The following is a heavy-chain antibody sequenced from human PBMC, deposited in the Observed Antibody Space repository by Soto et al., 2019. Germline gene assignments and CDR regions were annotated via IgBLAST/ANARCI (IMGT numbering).Heavy chain of an antibody. Sequence: SETPSLXCAVSGGSISSRSYYWGWIRQPPGKGLEWIGSIYYSGSTYYNPSLRSRVTISVDTSKNQFSLKLSSVTAADTAVYYCARLYVGGGIVQIDYWGQGTLVTVSS. J-gene: IGHJ4*02. V-gene: IGHV4-39*01. CDR2: IYYSGST. D-gene: IGHD2-15*01. CDR3: ARLYVGGGIVQIDY. CDR1: GGSISSRSYY.